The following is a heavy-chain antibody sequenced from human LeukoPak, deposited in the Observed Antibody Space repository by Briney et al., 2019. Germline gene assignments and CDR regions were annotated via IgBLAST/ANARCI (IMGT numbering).Heavy chain of an antibody. V-gene: IGHV3-48*01. Sequence: PGGSLRLSCVVSGFDLFTYSMNGVREAPGKGLEWISYISVCSSLDTIYYADSVKGRFTIYRDNAKNSLYLQMNRLRAEDTAVYYCARTKVHYDRGGLYHWGQGALVTVSS. J-gene: IGHJ5*02. CDR3: ARTKVHYDRGGLYH. CDR1: GFDLFTYS. CDR2: ISVCSSLDTI. D-gene: IGHD3-22*01.